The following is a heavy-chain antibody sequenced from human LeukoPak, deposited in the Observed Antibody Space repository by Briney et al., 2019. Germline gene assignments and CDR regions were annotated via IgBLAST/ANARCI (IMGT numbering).Heavy chain of an antibody. V-gene: IGHV4-59*01. D-gene: IGHD3-3*01. J-gene: IGHJ5*02. CDR1: GGSISSYY. CDR2: IYYSGST. Sequence: SETLSLTCTVSGGSISSYYWSWIRQPPGKGLEWIGYIYYSGSTNYNPSLKSRVTISVDTSKNQFSLKLSSVTAADTAVYYCAREGGEYYDFWSGSFDPWGQGTLVTVSS. CDR3: AREGGEYYDFWSGSFDP.